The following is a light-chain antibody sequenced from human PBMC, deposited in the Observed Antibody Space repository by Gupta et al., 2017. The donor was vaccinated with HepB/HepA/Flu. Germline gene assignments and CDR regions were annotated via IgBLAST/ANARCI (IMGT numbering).Light chain of an antibody. V-gene: IGKV1-5*03. CDR2: QAS. J-gene: IGKJ2*02. CDR1: QNLHNG. CDR3: QQDETRCT. Sequence: DVQMTPSPSTLSASVGDRVTITCRASQNLHNGVAWYQQRPGKAPKLLNYQASRGESGVPSRFSGTGSEKEFTLTRMSRQADDFANYYDQQDETRCTFGQGTKLEI.